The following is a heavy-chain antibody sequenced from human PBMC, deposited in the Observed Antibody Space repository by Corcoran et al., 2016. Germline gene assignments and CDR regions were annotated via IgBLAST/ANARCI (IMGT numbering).Heavy chain of an antibody. Sequence: QVQLVESGGGVVQPGTSLRLSCAASGFTFSAYGMHWVRQAPGKGLGWVASIWHDGGRASYADSVKGRFIISRDNARNTLYLQMSSLRAEDTAFYHCARDYTTSGTPGYWGQGTLVTVSS. J-gene: IGHJ4*02. CDR3: ARDYTTSGTPGY. CDR1: GFTFSAYG. CDR2: IWHDGGRA. D-gene: IGHD1-26*01. V-gene: IGHV3-33*01.